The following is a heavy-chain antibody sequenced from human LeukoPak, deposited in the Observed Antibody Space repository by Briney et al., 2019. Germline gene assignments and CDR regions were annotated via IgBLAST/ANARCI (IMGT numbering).Heavy chain of an antibody. Sequence: PGGSLRLSCAASGFIFSSYSMNWVRQAPGKGLEWVSFISSSSTYIYYTDSVKGRFTVSRDNAKNSLYLQMNSLRAENTALYYCAIFKGGSLWFGRPHDAFDIWGQGTMVTVSS. CDR2: ISSSSTYI. D-gene: IGHD3-10*01. V-gene: IGHV3-21*04. CDR1: GFIFSSYS. CDR3: AIFKGGSLWFGRPHDAFDI. J-gene: IGHJ3*02.